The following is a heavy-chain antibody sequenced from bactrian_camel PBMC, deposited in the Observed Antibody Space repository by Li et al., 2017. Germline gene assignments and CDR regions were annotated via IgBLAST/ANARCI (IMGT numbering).Heavy chain of an antibody. V-gene: IGHV3S53*01. CDR2: VERSGRP. Sequence: HVQLVESGGGSVQAGGSLTLSCVATGIYRLYCWGWFRQPPGKQREFVGVVERSGRPTYGDSVKGRFTISQDSARNTVYLQMNNLQPEDTATYYCAEGRGSRGEHCYSLNYWGQGTQVTVS. D-gene: IGHD6*01. CDR1: GIYRLYC. CDR3: AEGRGSRGEHCYSLNY. J-gene: IGHJ4*01.